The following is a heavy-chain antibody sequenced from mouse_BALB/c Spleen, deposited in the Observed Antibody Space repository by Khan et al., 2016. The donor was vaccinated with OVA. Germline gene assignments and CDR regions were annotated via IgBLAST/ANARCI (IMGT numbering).Heavy chain of an antibody. CDR3: ARDDGYSNYFDY. CDR2: ISTYYGDA. V-gene: IGHV1S137*01. CDR1: GYTFTDYA. Sequence: QVQLQQSGAELVRPGVSVKISCKGSGYTFTDYAMHWVKQSHAKSLEWIGVISTYYGDASYNQKFKGKATMTVDKSSSTAYMELARLTSEDSAIYYCARDDGYSNYFDYWGQGTTLTVSS. D-gene: IGHD2-3*01. J-gene: IGHJ2*01.